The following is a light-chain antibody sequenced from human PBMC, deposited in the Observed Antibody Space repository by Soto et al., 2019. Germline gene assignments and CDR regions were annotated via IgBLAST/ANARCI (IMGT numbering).Light chain of an antibody. CDR3: QQYGSSPET. CDR2: GAS. J-gene: IGKJ1*01. V-gene: IGKV3-20*01. CDR1: QSVSSNY. Sequence: EIVLTQSPGPLSLSPGERSTLSCMASQSVSSNYLAWYQQKPGQAPRLLIYGASSRAAGIPDRFSGSGSGTDFTLTISRLEPEDLAVYYCQQYGSSPETFGQGTKVDIK.